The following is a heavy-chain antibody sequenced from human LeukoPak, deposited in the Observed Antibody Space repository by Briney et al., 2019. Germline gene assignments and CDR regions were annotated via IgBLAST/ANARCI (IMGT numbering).Heavy chain of an antibody. V-gene: IGHV4-59*08. CDR3: ASSGYRRVRGFLDY. Sequence: SETLSLTCTVSGGSISSYYWSWIRQPPGKGLEWIGYIYYSGSTNYNPSLKSRVTISVDTSKNQFSLKLSSVTAADTAVYYCASSGYRRVRGFLDYWGQGTLVTVSS. CDR2: IYYSGST. J-gene: IGHJ4*02. CDR1: GGSISSYY. D-gene: IGHD3-10*01.